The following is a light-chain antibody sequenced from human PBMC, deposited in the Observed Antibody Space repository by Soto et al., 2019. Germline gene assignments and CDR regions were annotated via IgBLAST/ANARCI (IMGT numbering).Light chain of an antibody. Sequence: DIQMTQSPSSLSASIGDRVTITCRASQDISNYLAWYQQRPGKVPKLLVSAASTLQSGVPSRFGGRGSGTDFTLTISGLQPEDVGTYYCQQADSFPLTFGGGTKVEIK. CDR2: AAS. V-gene: IGKV1-27*01. CDR3: QQADSFPLT. CDR1: QDISNY. J-gene: IGKJ4*01.